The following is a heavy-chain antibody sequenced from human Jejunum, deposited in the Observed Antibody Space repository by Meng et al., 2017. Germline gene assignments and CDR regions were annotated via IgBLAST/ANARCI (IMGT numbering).Heavy chain of an antibody. CDR2: INQDASVK. V-gene: IGHV3-7*01. CDR1: GFTFSSYW. D-gene: IGHD1-1*01. CDR3: ARPSYNNWAIDY. Sequence: GESLKISCEASGFTFSSYWIGWVRQAPGKGLEWVANINQDASVKYYVDSVKGRFTISRDNAKNSLYLQMNSLRAEDTALYYCARPSYNNWAIDYWGQGTLVTVSS. J-gene: IGHJ4*02.